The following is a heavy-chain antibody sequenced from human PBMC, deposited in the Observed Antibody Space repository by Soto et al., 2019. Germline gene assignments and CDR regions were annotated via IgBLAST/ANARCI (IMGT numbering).Heavy chain of an antibody. CDR2: ISSSSSTI. Sequence: SGGSLRLSCAASGFTFSSYSMNWVRQAPGKGLEWVSYISSSSSTIYYADSVKGRFTISRDNAKNSLYLQMNSLRDEDTAVYYCARAPRATYYDFWSGYGLDYWGQGTLVTVSS. J-gene: IGHJ4*02. V-gene: IGHV3-48*02. D-gene: IGHD3-3*01. CDR1: GFTFSSYS. CDR3: ARAPRATYYDFWSGYGLDY.